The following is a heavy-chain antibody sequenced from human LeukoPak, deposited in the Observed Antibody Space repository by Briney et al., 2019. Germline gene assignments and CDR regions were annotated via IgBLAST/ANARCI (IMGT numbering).Heavy chain of an antibody. D-gene: IGHD3-10*01. Sequence: ASVKVSCKASGYTFTSYDINWVRQATGQGLEWMGWMNPNSGNTGYAQKFQGRVTMTRDTSISTAYMELSRLRSDDTAVYYCARDTTMVRGVIKRARFDYWGQGTLVTVSS. CDR2: MNPNSGNT. CDR3: ARDTTMVRGVIKRARFDY. CDR1: GYTFTSYD. V-gene: IGHV1-8*01. J-gene: IGHJ4*02.